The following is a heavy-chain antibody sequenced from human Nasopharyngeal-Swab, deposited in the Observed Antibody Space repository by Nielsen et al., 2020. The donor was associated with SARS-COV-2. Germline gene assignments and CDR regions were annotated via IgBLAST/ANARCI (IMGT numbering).Heavy chain of an antibody. D-gene: IGHD4-23*01. CDR2: ISGSGGST. CDR1: GFTFSSYA. V-gene: IGHV3-23*01. CDR3: AKDLGVESPLWFDY. Sequence: GESLKIPCTALGFTFSSYAMSWVRQAPGKGLEWVSEISGSGGSTYYAESVKGRFTISRDNSKNTLYLQMSSLRAEDTAIYYCAKDLGVESPLWFDYWGQGTLLTVSS. J-gene: IGHJ4*02.